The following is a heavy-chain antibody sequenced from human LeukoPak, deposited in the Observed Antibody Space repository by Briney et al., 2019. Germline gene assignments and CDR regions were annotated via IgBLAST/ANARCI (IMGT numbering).Heavy chain of an antibody. J-gene: IGHJ4*02. D-gene: IGHD2-15*01. CDR1: GYTFTCYY. CDR2: INPNSGGT. V-gene: IGHV1-2*04. Sequence: ASVKVSCKASGYTFTCYYMHWVRQAPGQGLEWMGWINPNSGGTNYAQKFQGWVTMTRDTSISTAYMELSRLRSDDTAVYYCARDLGYCSGDSCYWGYYFDYWGQGTLVTVSS. CDR3: ARDLGYCSGDSCYWGYYFDY.